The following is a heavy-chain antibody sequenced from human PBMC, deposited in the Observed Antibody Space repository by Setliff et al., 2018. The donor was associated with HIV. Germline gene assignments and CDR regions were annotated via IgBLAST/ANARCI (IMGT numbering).Heavy chain of an antibody. CDR3: ARDRLTYYFDY. CDR2: VSRSGST. CDR1: GGSISSGSYY. D-gene: IGHD3-22*01. V-gene: IGHV4-61*09. Sequence: TLSLTCTVSGGSISSGSYYWSWIRQPAGKGLEWIGEVSRSGSTNYNPSLKSRVTMSVDTSKNQFSLKLSSVTAADTAVYYCARDRLTYYFDYWGQGILVTVSS. J-gene: IGHJ4*02.